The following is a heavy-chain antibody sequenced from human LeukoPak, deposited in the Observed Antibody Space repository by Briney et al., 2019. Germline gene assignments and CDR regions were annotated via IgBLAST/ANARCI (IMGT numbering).Heavy chain of an antibody. V-gene: IGHV3-7*03. CDR1: GFTFSSYW. CDR3: ARDRGSIVGATTGFDY. J-gene: IGHJ4*02. Sequence: GGSLRLSCAASGFTFSSYWMSWVRQAPGKGLEWVANIKQDGSEKYYVDSVKGRFTISRDNAKNSLYLQMNSLRVDDTAMYYCARDRGSIVGATTGFDYWGQGTLVTVSS. D-gene: IGHD1-26*01. CDR2: IKQDGSEK.